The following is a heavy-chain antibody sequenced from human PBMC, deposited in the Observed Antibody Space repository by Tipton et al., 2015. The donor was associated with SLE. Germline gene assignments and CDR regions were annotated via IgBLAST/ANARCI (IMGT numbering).Heavy chain of an antibody. D-gene: IGHD5-18*01. CDR3: ARDGRGYSYGFDY. Sequence: TLSLTCAVYGGSFSGYYWSWIRQPPGKGLEWIGEINRSGSTNYNPSLKSRVTISVDTSKNQFSPKLSSVTAADTAVYYCARDGRGYSYGFDYWGQGTLVTVSS. J-gene: IGHJ4*02. V-gene: IGHV4-34*01. CDR1: GGSFSGYY. CDR2: INRSGST.